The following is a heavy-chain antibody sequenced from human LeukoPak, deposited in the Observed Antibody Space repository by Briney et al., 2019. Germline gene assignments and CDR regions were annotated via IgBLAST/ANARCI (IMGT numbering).Heavy chain of an antibody. CDR1: RYTFTGYY. V-gene: IGHV1-18*04. D-gene: IGHD2-2*01. J-gene: IGHJ6*03. CDR3: ARGVVPAASYYMDV. Sequence: EASVKVSCKASRYTFTGYYMHWVRQAPGQGLEWMGWISAYNGNTNYAQKLQGRVTMTTDTSTSTAYMELRSLRSDDTAVYYCARGVVPAASYYMDVWGKGTTVTVSS. CDR2: ISAYNGNT.